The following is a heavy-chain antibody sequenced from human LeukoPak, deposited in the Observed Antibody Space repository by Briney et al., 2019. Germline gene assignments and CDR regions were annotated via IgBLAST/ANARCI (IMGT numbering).Heavy chain of an antibody. J-gene: IGHJ4*02. V-gene: IGHV3-48*04. CDR3: ARGTVGAKF. CDR2: ISSGATTT. Sequence: PGGSLRLSCAASGFTLTSDSMNWVRQVPGKGLEWISYISSGATTTYYADSVKGRFAISRDSAKNSLYLQMNSLRVEDTAVYYCARGTVGAKFWGQGTLVIVSS. D-gene: IGHD1-26*01. CDR1: GFTLTSDS.